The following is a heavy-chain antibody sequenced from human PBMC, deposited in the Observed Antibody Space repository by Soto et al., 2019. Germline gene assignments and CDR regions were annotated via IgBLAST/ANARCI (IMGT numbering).Heavy chain of an antibody. D-gene: IGHD3-10*01. CDR1: EFTFSNAW. CDR3: TTGFRRFGEF. CDR2: IKSNSDGGTT. V-gene: IGHV3-15*01. J-gene: IGHJ4*02. Sequence: EVQLVESGGGLVKPGGSLRLSCAASEFTFSNAWVTWVRQAPGKGLEWVGRIKSNSDGGTTDYAAPVEGRFTVSRDDSTNTLYLQMNSLKTEDTAIYYCTTGFRRFGEFWGQGTLVTVSS.